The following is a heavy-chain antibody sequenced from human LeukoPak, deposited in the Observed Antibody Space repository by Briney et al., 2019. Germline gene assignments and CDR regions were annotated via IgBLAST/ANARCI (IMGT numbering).Heavy chain of an antibody. CDR1: GGSFSGYY. Sequence: SETLSLTCAVYGGSFSGYYWSWIRQPPGKGLEWIGEINHSGSTNYNPSLKSRGTILVDTSKNQFSLKLSSVTAADTAVYYCARAQRITMIVIEPPNDAFDIWGQGTMVTVSS. V-gene: IGHV4-34*01. D-gene: IGHD3-22*01. CDR3: ARAQRITMIVIEPPNDAFDI. CDR2: INHSGST. J-gene: IGHJ3*02.